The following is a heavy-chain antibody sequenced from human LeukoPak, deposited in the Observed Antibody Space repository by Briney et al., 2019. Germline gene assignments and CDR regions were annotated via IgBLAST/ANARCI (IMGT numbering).Heavy chain of an antibody. CDR1: GGSISSSAYY. D-gene: IGHD3-9*01. V-gene: IGHV4-39*01. CDR3: ARHPPRDILTGYYGRGGWFDP. Sequence: SETLSLTCTVSGGSISSSAYYWGWIRRPPGKGLEWIGEINHSGSTNYNPSLKSRVTMSVDTSKNQFSLKLSSVTAADTAVYYCARHPPRDILTGYYGRGGWFDPWGQGTLVTVSS. J-gene: IGHJ5*02. CDR2: INHSGST.